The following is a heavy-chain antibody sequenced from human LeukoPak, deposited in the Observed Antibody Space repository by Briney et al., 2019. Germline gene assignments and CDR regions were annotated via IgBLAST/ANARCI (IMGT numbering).Heavy chain of an antibody. Sequence: HSGGSLRLSCAASGFTFTDSYMTWVRQAPGKGLEWVASIRYDGSNKYYADSVKGRFTISRDNSKNTLYLQMNSLRAEDTAVYYCARGGSRCDYWGQGTLVTVSS. CDR2: IRYDGSNK. V-gene: IGHV3-30*02. CDR1: GFTFTDSY. CDR3: ARGGSRCDY. J-gene: IGHJ4*02. D-gene: IGHD6-13*01.